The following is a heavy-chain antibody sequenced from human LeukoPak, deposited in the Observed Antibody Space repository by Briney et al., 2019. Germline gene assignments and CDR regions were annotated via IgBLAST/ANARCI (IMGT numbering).Heavy chain of an antibody. CDR2: IYYSGST. CDR1: GGSISSGDYY. CDR3: SRERREYINSNYYYYYMDV. J-gene: IGHJ6*03. D-gene: IGHD1-1*01. Sequence: PSETLSLTCTVSGGSISSGDYYWSWIRQPPGKGLEWIGYIYYSGSTYYNPSLKSRVTISVDTSKNQFSLKLSSVTAADTAVYYCSRERREYINSNYYYYYMDVWGKGTTVTVSS. V-gene: IGHV4-30-4*02.